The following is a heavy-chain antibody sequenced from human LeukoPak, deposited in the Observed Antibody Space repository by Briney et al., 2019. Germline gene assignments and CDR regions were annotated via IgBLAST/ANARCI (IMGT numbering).Heavy chain of an antibody. D-gene: IGHD6-19*01. CDR2: ISYDGSNK. CDR3: ARDMLGIAVAGTLDY. J-gene: IGHJ4*02. Sequence: PGRSLRLSCAASGFTFSSYAMHWVRQAPGKGLEWVAVISYDGSNKYYADSVKGRFTISRDNSKNTLYLQMNSLRAEDTAVYYCARDMLGIAVAGTLDYWGQGTLVTVSS. V-gene: IGHV3-30*04. CDR1: GFTFSSYA.